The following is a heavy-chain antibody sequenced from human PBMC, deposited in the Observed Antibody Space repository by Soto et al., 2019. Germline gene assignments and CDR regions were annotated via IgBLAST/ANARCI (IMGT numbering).Heavy chain of an antibody. Sequence: GGSLRLSCAASGFPFSSYSMNWVRQAPGKGLEWVSYISSSSSTIYYADSVKGRFTISRDNAKNSLYLQMNSLRAEDTAVYYCARSAHYYYYMDVWGKGTTVTVSS. CDR3: ARSAHYYYYMDV. J-gene: IGHJ6*03. V-gene: IGHV3-48*01. CDR1: GFPFSSYS. CDR2: ISSSSSTI.